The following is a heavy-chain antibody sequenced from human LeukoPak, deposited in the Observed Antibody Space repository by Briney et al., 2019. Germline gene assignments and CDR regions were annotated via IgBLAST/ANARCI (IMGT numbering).Heavy chain of an antibody. J-gene: IGHJ4*02. CDR1: GFTVISDY. CDR2: IYSGGGT. D-gene: IGHD6-19*01. CDR3: ARAGHSSGWYTASDS. Sequence: PGGSLRLSCAASGFTVISDYMSWVRQAPGKGLEWVSAIYSGGGTYYTDSVRGRFTISRDNSKNTLYLQMNSLRVDDTAMYYCARAGHSSGWYTASDSWGQGTLVTVSS. V-gene: IGHV3-53*01.